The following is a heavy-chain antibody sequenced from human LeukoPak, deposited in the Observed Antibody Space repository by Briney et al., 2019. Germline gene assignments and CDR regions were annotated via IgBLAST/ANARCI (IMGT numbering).Heavy chain of an antibody. J-gene: IGHJ3*02. V-gene: IGHV4-34*01. CDR2: INHSGST. CDR1: GGSFSGYY. Sequence: SETLSPTCAVYGGSFSGYYWSWIRQPPGKGLEWIGEINHSGSTNYNPSLKSRVTISVDTSKNQFSLKLSSVTAADTAVYYCARAGAVAGGKNAFDIWGQGTMVTVSS. D-gene: IGHD6-19*01. CDR3: ARAGAVAGGKNAFDI.